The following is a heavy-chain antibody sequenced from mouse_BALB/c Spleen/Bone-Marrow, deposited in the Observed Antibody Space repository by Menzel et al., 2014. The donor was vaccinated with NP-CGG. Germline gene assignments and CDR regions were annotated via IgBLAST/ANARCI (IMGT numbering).Heavy chain of an antibody. Sequence: SGPELEKPGASVKISCKASGHSFTGYNMNWVKQSHGESLEWIGNIDPYCGTTTFNQKFKDKATLTVDKSSSTAYMQLKSLTSEDSAVYYCTRSRAYFRDWFAYWGQGTLVTVSA. J-gene: IGHJ3*01. CDR3: TRSRAYFRDWFAY. CDR2: IDPYCGTT. V-gene: IGHV1-39*01. CDR1: GHSFTGYN. D-gene: IGHD2-14*01.